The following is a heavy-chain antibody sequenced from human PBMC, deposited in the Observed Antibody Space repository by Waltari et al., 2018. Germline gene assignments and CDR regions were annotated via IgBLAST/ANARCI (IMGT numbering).Heavy chain of an antibody. Sequence: EVQLVESGGGLVKPGGSLRLSCAASGFTFSNAWMSWVRPAPGKGLEWGGRIKSKTDGGTTVYAAPVKGRFTISRDDSKNTLYLQMNSLKTEDTAVYYCTTLSEVAGFDYWGQGTLVTVSS. CDR1: GFTFSNAW. CDR3: TTLSEVAGFDY. CDR2: IKSKTDGGTT. J-gene: IGHJ4*02. D-gene: IGHD6-19*01. V-gene: IGHV3-15*01.